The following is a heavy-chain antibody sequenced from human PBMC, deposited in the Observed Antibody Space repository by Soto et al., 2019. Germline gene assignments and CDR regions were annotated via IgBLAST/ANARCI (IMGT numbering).Heavy chain of an antibody. J-gene: IGHJ6*02. CDR2: IDPSDSYT. CDR1: GYSFTNYW. CDR3: ARPAGTFGHYVMDV. Sequence: PGESLKISCQGSGYSFTNYWISWVRQMPGKGLEWMGRIDPSDSYTNYSPSFQGHVTISADKSISTAYLQWSSLKASDTAMYYCARPAGTFGHYVMDVWGQGTTVTVSS. D-gene: IGHD6-19*01. V-gene: IGHV5-10-1*01.